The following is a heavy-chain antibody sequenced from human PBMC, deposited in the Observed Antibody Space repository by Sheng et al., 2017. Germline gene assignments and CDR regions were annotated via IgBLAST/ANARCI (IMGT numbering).Heavy chain of an antibody. V-gene: IGHV4-59*01. CDR2: IYYSGST. D-gene: IGHD3-3*01. Sequence: QVQLQESGPGLVKPSETLSLTCTVSGGSISSYYWSWIRQPPGKGLEWIGYIYYSGSTNYNPSLKSRVTISVDTSKNQFSLKLSSVTAADTAVYYCARGNDFWSGYEINYYYYGMDVWGQGTTVTVSS. CDR3: ARGNDFWSGYEINYYYYGMDV. CDR1: GGSISSYY. J-gene: IGHJ6*02.